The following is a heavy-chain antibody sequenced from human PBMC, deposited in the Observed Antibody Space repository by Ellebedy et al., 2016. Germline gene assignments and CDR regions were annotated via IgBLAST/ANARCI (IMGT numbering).Heavy chain of an antibody. CDR3: ARVKDYDILTGYCD. CDR2: IYHSGST. D-gene: IGHD3-9*01. V-gene: IGHV4-4*02. Sequence: SETLSLTCAVSGGSISSSNWWSWVRQPPGKGLEWIGEIYHSGSTNYNPSLKSRVTISVDKSKNQFSLKLSPVTAADTAVYYCARVKDYDILTGYCDWGQGTLVTVSS. CDR1: GGSISSSNW. J-gene: IGHJ4*02.